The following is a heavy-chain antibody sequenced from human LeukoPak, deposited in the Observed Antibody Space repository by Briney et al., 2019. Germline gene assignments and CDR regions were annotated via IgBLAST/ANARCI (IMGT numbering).Heavy chain of an antibody. CDR3: ARVGYYYDSSGYYHEDIWFDY. Sequence: ASVRVSCKASGYTFTGYFMNWVRQAPGQGLEWMGRINPNNGGTNYAQNFQVRVTMTRDTSISTAYMELSSLRSEDTAVYYCARVGYYYDSSGYYHEDIWFDYWGQGTLVTVSS. CDR1: GYTFTGYF. CDR2: INPNNGGT. D-gene: IGHD3-22*01. V-gene: IGHV1-2*06. J-gene: IGHJ4*02.